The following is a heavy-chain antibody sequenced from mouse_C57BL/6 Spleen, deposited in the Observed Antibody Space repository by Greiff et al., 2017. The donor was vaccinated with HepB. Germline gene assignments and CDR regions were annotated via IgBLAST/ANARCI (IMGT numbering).Heavy chain of an antibody. J-gene: IGHJ4*01. D-gene: IGHD2-1*01. CDR3: ARSGGNYYYAMDY. V-gene: IGHV1-82*01. CDR2: IYPGDGDT. Sequence: VQLQQSGPELVKPGASVKISCKASGYAFSSSWMNWVKQRPGKGLEWIGRIYPGDGDTNYNGKFKGKATLTADKSSSTAYMQRSSLTSEDSAVYFCARSGGNYYYAMDYWGQGTSVTVSS. CDR1: GYAFSSSW.